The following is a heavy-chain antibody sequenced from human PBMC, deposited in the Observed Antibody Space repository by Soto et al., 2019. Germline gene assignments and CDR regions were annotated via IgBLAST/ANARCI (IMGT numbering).Heavy chain of an antibody. CDR3: AHRTNRGHFDY. V-gene: IGHV2-5*02. Sequence: QITLKESGPTLVKPTQTLTLTCTFSGFSLSTRGMGVGWIRQPPGRALEWLGLLYWDDDKHYSPSLKSRVTITKDTSENQVVLTMTNMDPVDTATYFCAHRTNRGHFDYWGQGTLVTVSS. CDR1: GFSLSTRGMG. J-gene: IGHJ4*02. D-gene: IGHD7-27*01. CDR2: LYWDDDK.